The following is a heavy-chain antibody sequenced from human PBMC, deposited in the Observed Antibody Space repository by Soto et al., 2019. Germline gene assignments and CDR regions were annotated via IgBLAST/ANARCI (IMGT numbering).Heavy chain of an antibody. CDR1: GGSISSYY. CDR2: IYYSGST. V-gene: IGHV4-59*08. Sequence: PSETLSLTCTVSGGSISSYYWSWIRQPPGKGLEWIGYIYYSGSTNYNPSLKSRATISLDTSKNQLFLKMSSVTAADTAVYYCARAEGSTWFFNWFAPWGQGTVVTVSS. D-gene: IGHD6-13*01. CDR3: ARAEGSTWFFNWFAP. J-gene: IGHJ5*02.